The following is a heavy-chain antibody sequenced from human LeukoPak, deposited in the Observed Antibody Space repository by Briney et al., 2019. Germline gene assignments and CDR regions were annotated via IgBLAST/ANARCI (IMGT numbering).Heavy chain of an antibody. V-gene: IGHV3-72*01. CDR3: ARDDSGQGDY. D-gene: IGHD5-12*01. J-gene: IGHJ4*02. CDR2: RQNKANSYIT. CDR1: GFTFSDHY. Sequence: PGGSLRLSCAASGFTFSDHYMDWVRQAPGKGLEWGGRRQNKANSYITQYAAFVQGRFTISRDDSKISLYLQINSLKTEDTAVYYCARDDSGQGDYWGQGTLVTVSS.